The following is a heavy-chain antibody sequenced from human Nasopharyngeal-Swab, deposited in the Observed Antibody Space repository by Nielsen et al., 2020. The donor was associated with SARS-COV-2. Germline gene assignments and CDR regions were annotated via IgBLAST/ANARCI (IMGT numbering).Heavy chain of an antibody. CDR1: GFTFSSYA. CDR3: ASGVVEMATIKKGDDAFDI. V-gene: IGHV3-30-3*01. Sequence: GESLKISCAASGFTFSSYAMHWVRQAPGKGLEWVAVISYDGSNKYYADSVKGRFTISRDNSKNTLYLQMNSLRAEDTTVYYCASGVVEMATIKKGDDAFDIWGQGTMVTVSS. CDR2: ISYDGSNK. J-gene: IGHJ3*02. D-gene: IGHD5-24*01.